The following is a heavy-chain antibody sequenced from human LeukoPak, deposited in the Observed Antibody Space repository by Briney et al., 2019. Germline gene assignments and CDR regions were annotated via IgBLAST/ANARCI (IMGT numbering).Heavy chain of an antibody. V-gene: IGHV4-39*01. CDR1: GGSISSSSYY. CDR3: ASHRWLQRVVVNHAFDI. Sequence: SETLSLTCTVSGGSISSSSYYWGWIRQPPGKGLEWIGSIYYSGSTYYNPSLKSRVTISIDTSKNQFSLKLSSVTASDTAVYYCASHRWLQRVVVNHAFDIWGQGTMVTVSS. J-gene: IGHJ3*02. CDR2: IYYSGST. D-gene: IGHD5-24*01.